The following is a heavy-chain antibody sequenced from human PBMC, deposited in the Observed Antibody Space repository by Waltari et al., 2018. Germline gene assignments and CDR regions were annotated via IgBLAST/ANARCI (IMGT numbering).Heavy chain of an antibody. CDR2: INPSGGST. CDR3: ARDFLGGSGSYYNSDAFDI. V-gene: IGHV1-46*01. CDR1: GYTFTSYY. J-gene: IGHJ3*02. Sequence: QVQLVQSGAEVKKPGASVKVSCKASGYTFTSYYMHWVRQAPGQGLEWMGIINPSGGSTSYAQKCQGRVTMTRDTSTSTVYMELSSLRSEDTAVYYCARDFLGGSGSYYNSDAFDIWGQGTMVTVSS. D-gene: IGHD3-10*01.